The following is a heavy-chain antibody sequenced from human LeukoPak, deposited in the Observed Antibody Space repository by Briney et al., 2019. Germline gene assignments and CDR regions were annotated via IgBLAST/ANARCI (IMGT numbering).Heavy chain of an antibody. V-gene: IGHV4-34*01. Sequence: PSETLSLTCAVYGGSFSGYYWSWIRQPPGKGLEWIGEINHSGSTNYNPSLKSRVTISVDTSKNQFSLKPSSVTAADTAVYYCASRGYSYGDFDYWGQGTLVTVSS. CDR3: ASRGYSYGDFDY. CDR2: INHSGST. D-gene: IGHD5-18*01. CDR1: GGSFSGYY. J-gene: IGHJ4*02.